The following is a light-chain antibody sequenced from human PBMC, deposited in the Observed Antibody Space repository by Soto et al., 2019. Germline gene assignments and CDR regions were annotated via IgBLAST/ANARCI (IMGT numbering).Light chain of an antibody. J-gene: IGKJ4*01. CDR1: QDIKNY. V-gene: IGKV1-33*01. Sequence: DIQMTQSPSSLSAFVGDSITITCQASQDIKNYLNWYQHKPGKAPKLLIYDAFKSDTGVPSRFSGSGSGTDFTFTINNLQPEDLATYFCQQYDSLPPTFGRGTRV. CDR2: DAF. CDR3: QQYDSLPPT.